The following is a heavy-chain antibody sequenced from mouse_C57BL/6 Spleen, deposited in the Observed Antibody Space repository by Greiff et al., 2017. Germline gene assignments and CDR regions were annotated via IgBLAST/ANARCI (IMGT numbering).Heavy chain of an antibody. V-gene: IGHV3-6*01. Sequence: EVKLEESGPGLVKPSQSLSLTCSVTGYSITSGYYWYWIRQFPGNKLEWMGYISYDGSNNYNPSLKNRISITRDTSKNQFFLKLNSVTTEDTATYYCARADSSGYGWGYWGQGTTLTVSS. CDR3: ARADSSGYGWGY. CDR1: GYSITSGYY. D-gene: IGHD3-2*02. CDR2: ISYDGSN. J-gene: IGHJ2*01.